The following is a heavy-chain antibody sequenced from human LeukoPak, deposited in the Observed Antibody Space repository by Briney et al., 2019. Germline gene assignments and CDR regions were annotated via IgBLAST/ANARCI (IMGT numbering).Heavy chain of an antibody. Sequence: ASVKVSCMASGYTFTSYAMHWVRQAPGQRLEWMGWINAGNGNTKYSQKFQGRVTITRDTSASIAYMELSSLRSEDTAVYYCARDRTIFSWNDAFDIWGQGTMVTVSS. CDR1: GYTFTSYA. CDR3: ARDRTIFSWNDAFDI. D-gene: IGHD3-3*01. CDR2: INAGNGNT. J-gene: IGHJ3*02. V-gene: IGHV1-3*01.